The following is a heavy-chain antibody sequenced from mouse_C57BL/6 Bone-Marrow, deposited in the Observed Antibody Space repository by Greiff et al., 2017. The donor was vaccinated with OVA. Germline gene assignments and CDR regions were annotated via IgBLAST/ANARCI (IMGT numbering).Heavy chain of an antibody. Sequence: VQLQQSGAELVRPGASVKLSCTASGFNIKDDYMHWVKQRPEHGLEWIGCIDPENGDTEYASKFQGKAPITADTSSNTAYLQLRSLTSEDPAVDYCTLNYYGSYGWFDYWGQGTTLTVSS. CDR1: GFNIKDDY. D-gene: IGHD2-1*01. CDR3: TLNYYGSYGWFDY. CDR2: IDPENGDT. J-gene: IGHJ2*01. V-gene: IGHV14-4*01.